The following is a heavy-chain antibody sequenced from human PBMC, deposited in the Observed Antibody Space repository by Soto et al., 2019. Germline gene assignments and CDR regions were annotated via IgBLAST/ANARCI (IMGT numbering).Heavy chain of an antibody. Sequence: QVQLVQSGAEVKKPGASVKVSCKASGYTFTSYGISWVRQAPGQGLQWMGWISAYNGNTNYAQKLQGRVTMTTDTSTSSDNMEPRSPRSDDTAVYYSARRYYSGSGQRYWGKGNMVTVSS. CDR1: GYTFTSYG. CDR3: ARRYYSGSGQRY. D-gene: IGHD3-10*01. CDR2: ISAYNGNT. V-gene: IGHV1-18*01. J-gene: IGHJ4*02.